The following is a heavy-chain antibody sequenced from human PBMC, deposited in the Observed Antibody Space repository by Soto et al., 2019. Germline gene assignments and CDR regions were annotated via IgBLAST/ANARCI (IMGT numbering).Heavy chain of an antibody. CDR2: ISSSSRYT. CDR3: ARDHYGPGWFDP. V-gene: IGHV3-11*05. Sequence: QVQLVESGGGLVKPGGSLRLSCAASGFTFSDYYMSWIRQAPGKGLESVSYISSSSRYTNYAVSVKGRFTISRDNAKMSLYLHMNSLRDEDTAVYYCARDHYGPGWFDPWGQGTLVTVSS. CDR1: GFTFSDYY. J-gene: IGHJ5*02. D-gene: IGHD3-10*01.